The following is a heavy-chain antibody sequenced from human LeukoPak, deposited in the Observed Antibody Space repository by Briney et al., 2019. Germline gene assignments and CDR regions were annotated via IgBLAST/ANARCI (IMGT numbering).Heavy chain of an antibody. Sequence: SETLSLTCTVSGDSISNSIFYWGWIRQPPGKGLEWIGTIYFSGRTYYSPSLKSRVTISVDTSKNQFSLKLSSVTAADTAVYYCARRGLRYFDWLRHAFDIWGQGTMVAVSS. J-gene: IGHJ3*02. CDR3: ARRGLRYFDWLRHAFDI. CDR2: IYFSGRT. D-gene: IGHD3-9*01. CDR1: GDSISNSIFY. V-gene: IGHV4-39*07.